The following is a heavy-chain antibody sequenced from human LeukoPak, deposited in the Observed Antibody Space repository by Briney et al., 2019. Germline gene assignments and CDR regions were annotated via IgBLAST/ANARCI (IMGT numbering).Heavy chain of an antibody. V-gene: IGHV4-34*01. CDR2: INHSVNT. J-gene: IGHJ4*02. CDR3: ARQGGSYYAIDD. D-gene: IGHD1-26*01. CDR1: GGSLSDYS. Sequence: SETLSLTCGVYGGSLSDYSWSWIRQPPGKGLEFIGEINHSVNTNFNPSLKSRVTTSVDTSKNQVSPRLSSVTAADTAVYYCARQGGSYYAIDDWGQGTLVTVSS.